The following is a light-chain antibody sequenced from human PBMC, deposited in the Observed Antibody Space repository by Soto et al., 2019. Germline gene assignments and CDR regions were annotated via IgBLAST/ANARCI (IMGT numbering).Light chain of an antibody. CDR2: DAS. CDR1: QSISNY. CDR3: QQYDNLPLT. V-gene: IGKV1-33*01. J-gene: IGKJ4*01. Sequence: DIQMTQSPSSLSTSVGDRVTITCRASQSISNYLNWYQHKPGKAPKLLIYDASDLETGVPSRFSGSGSGTDFTFTINSLQPEDIATYYCQQYDNLPLTFGGGTKVDIK.